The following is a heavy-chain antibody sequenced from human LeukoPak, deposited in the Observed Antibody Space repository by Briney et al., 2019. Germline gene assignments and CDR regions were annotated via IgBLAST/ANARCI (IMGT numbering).Heavy chain of an antibody. CDR3: VRGTGD. CDR1: GFTFSTYV. J-gene: IGHJ4*02. V-gene: IGHV3-64D*06. Sequence: GGALRLSCSVSGFTFSTYVMHWVRQAPGKGLEYVSAISSNGDNTYYADSVKGRFTISRDNSKNTLYLQMSSLRADDTAVYYCVRGTGDWGQGTLVTVSS. CDR2: ISSNGDNT.